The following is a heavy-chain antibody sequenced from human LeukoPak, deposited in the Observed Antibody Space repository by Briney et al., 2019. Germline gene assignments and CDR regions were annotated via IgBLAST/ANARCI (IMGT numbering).Heavy chain of an antibody. J-gene: IGHJ4*02. D-gene: IGHD3-22*01. V-gene: IGHV1-8*01. Sequence: ASVKVSCKASGYTFTSYDINWVRQATGQGLEWMGWMNPNSGNTGYAQKFQGRVTMTRNTSISTAYMELSSLRAEDTAVYYCAREKRHYDSSGYYYALFDYWGQGTLVTVSS. CDR1: GYTFTSYD. CDR2: MNPNSGNT. CDR3: AREKRHYDSSGYYYALFDY.